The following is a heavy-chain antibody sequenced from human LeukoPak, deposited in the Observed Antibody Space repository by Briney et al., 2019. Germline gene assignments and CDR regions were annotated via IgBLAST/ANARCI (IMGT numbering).Heavy chain of an antibody. J-gene: IGHJ4*02. CDR1: GDSITSGDYY. CDR3: ARPGGSIAVAGNEDY. Sequence: SETLSLTCTVSGDSITSGDYYWSWIRQAPGKGLEWIGYIYYTGGTFYNPSLRSRLTISVDTSKNQFSLKLSSVTAADTAVYYCARPGGSIAVAGNEDYWGQGTLVTVSS. CDR2: IYYTGGT. D-gene: IGHD6-19*01. V-gene: IGHV4-30-4*08.